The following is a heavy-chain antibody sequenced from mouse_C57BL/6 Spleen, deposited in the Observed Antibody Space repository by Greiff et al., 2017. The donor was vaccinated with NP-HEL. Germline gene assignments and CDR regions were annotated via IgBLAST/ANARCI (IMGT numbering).Heavy chain of an antibody. J-gene: IGHJ4*01. CDR2: IYPGDGDT. Sequence: QVQLQQSGAELVKPGASVKISCKASGYAFSSYWMNWVKQRPGKGLEWIGQIYPGDGDTNYNGKFKSKATLTVDKPSSTAYMQLSSLTSEDSAVYYCARESRRRGYAMDYWGQGTSVTVSS. CDR3: ARESRRRGYAMDY. V-gene: IGHV1-80*01. CDR1: GYAFSSYW.